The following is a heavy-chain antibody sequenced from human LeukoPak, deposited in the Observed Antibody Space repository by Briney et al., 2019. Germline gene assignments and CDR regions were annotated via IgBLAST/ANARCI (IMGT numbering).Heavy chain of an antibody. V-gene: IGHV3-23*01. CDR2: ISGSGVST. CDR1: GFRFSSYA. J-gene: IGHJ4*02. CDR3: AKDEGNWNYNLASQTYD. D-gene: IGHD1-7*01. Sequence: GGSLRLACAASGFRFSSYAMSWVRQAPGKGLEWVSAISGSGVSTYYADSVKGRFTVSRDNSKNTLYLQMSSLRAEDTAVYYCAKDEGNWNYNLASQTYDWGQGTLVTVSS.